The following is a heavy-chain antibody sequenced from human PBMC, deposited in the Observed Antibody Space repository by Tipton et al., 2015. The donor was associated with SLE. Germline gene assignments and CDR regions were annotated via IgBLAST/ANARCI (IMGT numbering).Heavy chain of an antibody. CDR2: IYHSGST. CDR1: GYSISSGYY. CDR3: ARGDWWGPNWFDP. V-gene: IGHV4-38-2*02. J-gene: IGHJ5*02. Sequence: TLSLTCTVSGYSISSGYYWGWIRQPPGKGLEWIGSIYHSGSTYYNPSLKSRVTISVDTSKNQFSLKLSSVPAADTAVYYCARGDWWGPNWFDPWGQGILVTVSS. D-gene: IGHD2-15*01.